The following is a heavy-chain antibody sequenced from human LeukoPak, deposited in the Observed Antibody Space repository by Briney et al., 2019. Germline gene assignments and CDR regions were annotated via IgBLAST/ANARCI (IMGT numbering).Heavy chain of an antibody. CDR2: LHTSVNT. CDR3: VRGHSSTWYYFDY. D-gene: IGHD6-19*01. Sequence: PSETLSLTCTVSGGSISRYFWSWIWQLAGKGLEWIGRLHTSVNTDYNPSIKSRVTMSVDTSNNQFSLQLSSVTAADTAVYYCVRGHSSTWYYFDYWGQGALLTVSS. J-gene: IGHJ4*02. CDR1: GGSISRYF. V-gene: IGHV4-4*07.